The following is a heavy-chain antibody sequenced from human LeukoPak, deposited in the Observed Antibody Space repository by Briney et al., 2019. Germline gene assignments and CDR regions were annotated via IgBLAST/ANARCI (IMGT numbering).Heavy chain of an antibody. CDR2: IIPILGIT. J-gene: IGHJ2*01. CDR3: ARDGAGGWLHPGANWYFDL. D-gene: IGHD5-24*01. V-gene: IGHV1-69*04. CDR1: GGTFAGSG. Sequence: SVKVSCKASGGTFAGSGISWVRQAPGQGLEWMGRIIPILGITNNAQKFQGRVAITADKSTSTAYMELSSLKSEDTAVYYCARDGAGGWLHPGANWYFDLWGRGTLITVSP.